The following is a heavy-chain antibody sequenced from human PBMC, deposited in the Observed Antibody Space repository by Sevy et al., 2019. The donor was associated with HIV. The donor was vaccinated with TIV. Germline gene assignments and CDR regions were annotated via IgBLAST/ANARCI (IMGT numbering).Heavy chain of an antibody. CDR3: ARDDYGDYEAYYYYGMDV. D-gene: IGHD4-17*01. J-gene: IGHJ6*02. Sequence: GGSLRLSCAASGFTFSSYAMPWVRQAPGKGLEWVAVISYDGSNKYYADSVKGRFTISRDNSKNTLYLQMNSLRAEDTAVYYCARDDYGDYEAYYYYGMDVWGQGTTVTVSS. V-gene: IGHV3-30-3*01. CDR2: ISYDGSNK. CDR1: GFTFSSYA.